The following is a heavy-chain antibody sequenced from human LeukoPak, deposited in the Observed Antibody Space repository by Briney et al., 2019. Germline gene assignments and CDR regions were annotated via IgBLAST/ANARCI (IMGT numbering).Heavy chain of an antibody. D-gene: IGHD3-9*01. CDR3: AKDSGVSDILVFDY. V-gene: IGHV3-23*01. J-gene: IGHJ4*02. CDR1: AFTFSSYA. Sequence: GGSLRLSCAASAFTFSSYAMSWVRQAPGKGLEWVSGISGSGMSTYYADSVEGRFTISRDNSKKTAYLQMNSLRAEDTAVYYCAKDSGVSDILVFDYWGQGTLVTVSS. CDR2: ISGSGMST.